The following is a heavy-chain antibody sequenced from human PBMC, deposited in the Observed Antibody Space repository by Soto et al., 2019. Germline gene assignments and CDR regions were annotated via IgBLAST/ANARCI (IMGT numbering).Heavy chain of an antibody. Sequence: PGGSLRLSCAASGFTFSSYGMHWVRQAPGKGLEWVAVIWYDGSNKYYADSVKGRFTISRDNSKNTLYLQMNSLRAEDTAVYYCARFRHYYDSSGYPDYWGQGTLVTRLL. V-gene: IGHV3-33*01. CDR1: GFTFSSYG. CDR3: ARFRHYYDSSGYPDY. J-gene: IGHJ4*02. CDR2: IWYDGSNK. D-gene: IGHD3-22*01.